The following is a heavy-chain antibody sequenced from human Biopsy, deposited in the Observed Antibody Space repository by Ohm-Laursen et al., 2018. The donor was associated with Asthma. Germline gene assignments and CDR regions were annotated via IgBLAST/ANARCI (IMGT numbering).Heavy chain of an antibody. V-gene: IGHV3-30-3*01. CDR3: AREGVAGTHIED. CDR1: GFVFRSHA. J-gene: IGHJ4*02. D-gene: IGHD6-19*01. Sequence: SLRLSCAAPGFVFRSHAMHWVRQAPGKGLEWVAVISYDGSSIYYADPVKGRFTISRDNSKNTLSLQMNSLTAEDTAVYYCAREGVAGTHIEDWGQGTLVTVSS. CDR2: ISYDGSSI.